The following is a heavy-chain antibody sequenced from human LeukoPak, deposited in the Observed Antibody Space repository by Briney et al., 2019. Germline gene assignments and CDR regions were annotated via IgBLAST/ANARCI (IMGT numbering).Heavy chain of an antibody. J-gene: IGHJ3*02. Sequence: GGSLRLSCAASGFTVSSNYMNWVRQAPGKGLEWVSVIYSGGYTYYADSVKGRFTFSRDNSKNTLYLQMNSLRVEDTAAYYCARVAFGGVIAGAFDIWGQGTMVTVSS. CDR1: GFTVSSNY. CDR2: IYSGGYT. D-gene: IGHD3-16*02. CDR3: ARVAFGGVIAGAFDI. V-gene: IGHV3-66*02.